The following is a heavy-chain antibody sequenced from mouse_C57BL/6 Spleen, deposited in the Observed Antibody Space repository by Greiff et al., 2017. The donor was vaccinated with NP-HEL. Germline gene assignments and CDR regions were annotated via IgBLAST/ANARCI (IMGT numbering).Heavy chain of an antibody. J-gene: IGHJ3*01. CDR1: GFNIKDYY. CDR3: TTDYGTPFAY. Sequence: VQLQQSGAELVRPGASVKLSCTASGFNIKDYYMHWVKQRPEQGLEWIGRIDPEDGDTEYAPKFQGKATMTAGTSSNTAYLQLSSLTSEDTAVYYCTTDYGTPFAYWGQGTLVTVSA. V-gene: IGHV14-1*01. D-gene: IGHD1-1*01. CDR2: IDPEDGDT.